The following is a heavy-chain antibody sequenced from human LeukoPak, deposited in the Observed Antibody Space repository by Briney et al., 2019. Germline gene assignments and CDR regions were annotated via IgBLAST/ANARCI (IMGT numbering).Heavy chain of an antibody. Sequence: GGSLRLSCAASGFTFSNYEFNWVRQAPGKGLEWVSYISSSGCNIYYADSVKGRFTISRVNAKNSLYLQMNSLRAEDTAVYYCARDLVQLWSKDFWGQGTLVTVSS. CDR1: GFTFSNYE. J-gene: IGHJ4*02. CDR3: ARDLVQLWSKDF. V-gene: IGHV3-48*03. CDR2: ISSSGCNI. D-gene: IGHD5-18*01.